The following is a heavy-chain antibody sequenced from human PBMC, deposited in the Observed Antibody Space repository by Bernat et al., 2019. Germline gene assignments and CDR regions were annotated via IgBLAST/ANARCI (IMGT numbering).Heavy chain of an antibody. Sequence: QVQLVESGGGVVQPGRSLRLSCAASGFTFSSYGMHWVRQAPGKGLEWLALIWYDGKNKYYADSVKGRFTISRDNSKNTLYLQMNSLRAEDTAVYYCAKDRGMGVVVPAAVDYWGQGTLVTVSS. CDR2: IWYDGKNK. CDR3: AKDRGMGVVVPAAVDY. J-gene: IGHJ4*02. V-gene: IGHV3-33*06. D-gene: IGHD2-2*01. CDR1: GFTFSSYG.